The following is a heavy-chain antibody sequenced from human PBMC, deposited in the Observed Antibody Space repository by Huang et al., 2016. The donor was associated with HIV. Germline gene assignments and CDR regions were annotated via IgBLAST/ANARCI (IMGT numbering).Heavy chain of an antibody. V-gene: IGHV2-5*02. CDR1: GFSLNHKGVG. CDR2: IYWEDEK. CDR3: AHIGRLGNYYMDV. J-gene: IGHJ6*03. D-gene: IGHD7-27*01. Sequence: LPLTCSFSGFSLNHKGVGVGWIRQPPGKALEWLVLIYWEDEKRFTPSLKNRITITKDTSKNQVVFKMTNLDPMDTGTYYCAHIGRLGNYYMDVWGNGTTVTVSS.